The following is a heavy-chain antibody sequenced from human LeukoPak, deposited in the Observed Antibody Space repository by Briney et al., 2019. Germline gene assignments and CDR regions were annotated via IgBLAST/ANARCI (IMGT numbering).Heavy chain of an antibody. CDR2: IYSGGST. CDR3: ARELWFGELWSDAFDI. CDR1: GFTVSSNY. V-gene: IGHV3-66*01. D-gene: IGHD3-10*01. J-gene: IGHJ3*02. Sequence: PGGSLRLSCAASGFTVSSNYMSWVRQAPGKGLEWVSVIYSGGSTYYADSVKGRFTISRDNSKNTLYLQMNSLRAEDTAVYYCARELWFGELWSDAFDIWGQGTMVTVSS.